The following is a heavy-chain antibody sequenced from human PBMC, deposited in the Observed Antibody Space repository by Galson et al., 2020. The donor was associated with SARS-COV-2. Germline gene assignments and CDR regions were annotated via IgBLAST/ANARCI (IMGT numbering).Heavy chain of an antibody. V-gene: IGHV2-70*11. CDR2: IDWDDDK. D-gene: IGHD3-9*01. CDR3: ARSYYDILGRGSIDFDY. CDR1: GFSLSTSGMC. J-gene: IGHJ4*02. Sequence: GSGPTLVKPTQTLTLTCTFSGFSLSTSGMCVSWIRQPPGKALEWLARIDWDDDKYYSTSLKTRLTISKDTSKNQVVLTMTNMDPVDTATYYCARSYYDILGRGSIDFDYWGQGTLVTVSS.